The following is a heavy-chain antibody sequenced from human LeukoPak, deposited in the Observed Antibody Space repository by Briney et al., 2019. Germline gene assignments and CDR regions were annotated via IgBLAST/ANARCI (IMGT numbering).Heavy chain of an antibody. Sequence: SETLSLTCTVSGYSISSGYYWGWIRQPPGKGLEWIGSIYHSESTYYNPSLKSRVTISVDTSKNQFSLKLSSVTAADTAVYYCARERGEWELRDWYFDLWGRGTLVTVSS. V-gene: IGHV4-38-2*02. CDR2: IYHSEST. CDR1: GYSISSGYY. J-gene: IGHJ2*01. CDR3: ARERGEWELRDWYFDL. D-gene: IGHD1-26*01.